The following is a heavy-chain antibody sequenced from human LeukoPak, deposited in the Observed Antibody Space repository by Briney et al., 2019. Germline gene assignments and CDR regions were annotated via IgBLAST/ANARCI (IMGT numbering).Heavy chain of an antibody. CDR1: GFTFGNYA. CDR3: AKSRIVVVTAIDY. V-gene: IGHV3-23*01. Sequence: PGASLRLSCVASGFTFGNYAMSWVRQAPGKGLEWVSAITGSGDSTFNADSVRGRFTISRDNSKKTLHLQMNNLRAEDTAIYYCAKSRIVVVTAIDYWGQGSLVTVSS. J-gene: IGHJ4*02. CDR2: ITGSGDST. D-gene: IGHD2-21*02.